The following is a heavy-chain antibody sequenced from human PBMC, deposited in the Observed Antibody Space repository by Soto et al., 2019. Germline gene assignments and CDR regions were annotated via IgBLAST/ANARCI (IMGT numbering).Heavy chain of an antibody. CDR1: GGTFSSYA. J-gene: IGHJ6*02. CDR3: ERVAHQGVPAAIRYYYYGMDV. Sequence: SVKVSCKASGGTFSSYAISWVRQAPGQGLEWMGGIIPIFGTANYAQKFQGRVTITAEESTRTAYMELSRLRSEETAVYYCERVAHQGVPAAIRYYYYGMDVWG. D-gene: IGHD2-2*01. CDR2: IIPIFGTA. V-gene: IGHV1-69*13.